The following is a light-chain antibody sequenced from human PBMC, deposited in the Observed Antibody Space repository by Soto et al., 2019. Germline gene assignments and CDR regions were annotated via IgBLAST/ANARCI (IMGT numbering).Light chain of an antibody. CDR2: DAS. J-gene: IGKJ1*01. Sequence: AIQLTQSPSSLSASVGDRVTITCRASQGISSALAWYQQKLGKAPKLLIYDASSLESGVPSRFSGSGSGTDFTLTISSLQPEDFATYYCQQFNSYPRPSLTFGQGTKVDIK. V-gene: IGKV1-13*02. CDR1: QGISSA. CDR3: QQFNSYPRPSLT.